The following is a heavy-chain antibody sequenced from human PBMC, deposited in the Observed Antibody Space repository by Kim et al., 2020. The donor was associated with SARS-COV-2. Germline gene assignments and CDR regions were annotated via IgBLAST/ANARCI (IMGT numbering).Heavy chain of an antibody. Sequence: GGSLRLSCAASGFTFSNAWMSWVRQAPGKGLEWVGRIKSKTDGGTTDYAAPVKGRFTISRDDSKNTLYLQMNSLKTEDTAVYYFTTGGEYYYDYVWGSYRYNDYWGQGTLVTVSS. CDR3: TTGGEYYYDYVWGSYRYNDY. J-gene: IGHJ4*02. CDR2: IKSKTDGGTT. D-gene: IGHD3-16*02. CDR1: GFTFSNAW. V-gene: IGHV3-15*01.